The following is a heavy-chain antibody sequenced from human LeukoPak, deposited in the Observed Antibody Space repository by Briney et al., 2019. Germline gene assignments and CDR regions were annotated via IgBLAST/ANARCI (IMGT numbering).Heavy chain of an antibody. V-gene: IGHV4-59*01. CDR1: DGSISSYY. D-gene: IGHD3-3*01. Sequence: SETLSLTCTVSDGSISSYYWSWIRQPPGKGLEWIGNIYYSGSTDYNPSLKSRVTISVDTSKNQFSLKVSSVTAADTAVYYCARDRQDDFWSGNGWFDPWGQGTLVTVSS. J-gene: IGHJ5*02. CDR2: IYYSGST. CDR3: ARDRQDDFWSGNGWFDP.